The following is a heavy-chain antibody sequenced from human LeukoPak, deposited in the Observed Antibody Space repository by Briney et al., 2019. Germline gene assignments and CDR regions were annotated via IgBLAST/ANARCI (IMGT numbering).Heavy chain of an antibody. Sequence: GGSLRLSCAASGFTFSSYSMNWVRQAPGKGPEWVSSISSSSSYIYYADSVKGRFTISRDNAKNSLYLQMNSLRAEDTAVYYCASLSIAVADNFDYWGQGTLVTVSS. CDR2: ISSSSSYI. D-gene: IGHD6-19*01. J-gene: IGHJ4*02. CDR3: ASLSIAVADNFDY. CDR1: GFTFSSYS. V-gene: IGHV3-21*01.